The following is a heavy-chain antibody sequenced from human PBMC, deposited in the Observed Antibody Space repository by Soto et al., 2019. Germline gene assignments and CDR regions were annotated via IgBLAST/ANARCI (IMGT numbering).Heavy chain of an antibody. J-gene: IGHJ5*02. CDR3: ATDVLMAAIGMGWFDP. CDR2: THNSGIT. D-gene: IGHD2-8*01. CDR1: GASISSGDYY. Sequence: QVQLQESGPGLVKPSQTLSLTCTVSGASISSGDYYWSWIRQSPGKGLEWIGYTHNSGITFYNPSLKSRVTHTLAPYNQHATPKDTSVTAAATALYYCATDVLMAAIGMGWFDPWGQGTLVTVSS. V-gene: IGHV4-30-4*01.